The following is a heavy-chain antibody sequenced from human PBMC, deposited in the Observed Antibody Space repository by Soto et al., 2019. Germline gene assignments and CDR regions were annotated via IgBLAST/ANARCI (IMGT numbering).Heavy chain of an antibody. J-gene: IGHJ4*02. D-gene: IGHD3-16*01. CDR1: GYTFTGYY. Sequence: ASVKVSCKASGYTFTGYYMDWVRQAPGQGLEWMGWINPNSGGTNYAQKFQGWVTMTRDTSISTAYMELSRLRSDDTAVYYCARERDYSAFDYWGQGTLVTVSS. CDR3: ARERDYSAFDY. V-gene: IGHV1-2*04. CDR2: INPNSGGT.